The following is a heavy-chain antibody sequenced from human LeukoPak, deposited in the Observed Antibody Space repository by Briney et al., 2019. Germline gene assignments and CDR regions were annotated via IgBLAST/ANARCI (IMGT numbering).Heavy chain of an antibody. D-gene: IGHD3-10*01. Sequence: PGGSLSLSCAASGFSFSTYTMNWVRQAPGKGLEWVSSLSSSSSYIFYADSVKGRFTISRDSAKNSLYLQMNSLRAEDTAVYYCVREPDITLPRGFSLKFDSWGQGTLVTVSS. CDR2: LSSSSSYI. CDR3: VREPDITLPRGFSLKFDS. J-gene: IGHJ4*02. V-gene: IGHV3-21*01. CDR1: GFSFSTYT.